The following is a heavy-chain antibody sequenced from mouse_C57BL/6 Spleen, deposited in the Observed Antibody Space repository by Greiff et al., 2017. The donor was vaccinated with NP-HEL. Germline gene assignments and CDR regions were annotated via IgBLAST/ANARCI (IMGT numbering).Heavy chain of an antibody. CDR3: AFYDYDVGGYYAMDY. D-gene: IGHD2-4*01. CDR1: GYTFTSYW. Sequence: QVQLQQPGAELVKPGASVKMSCKASGYTFTSYWITWVKQRPGQGLEWIGDIYPGSGSTNYNEKFKSKATLTVDTSSSTAYMQLSSLTSEDSAVYYCAFYDYDVGGYYAMDYWGQGTSVTVSS. CDR2: IYPGSGST. V-gene: IGHV1-55*01. J-gene: IGHJ4*01.